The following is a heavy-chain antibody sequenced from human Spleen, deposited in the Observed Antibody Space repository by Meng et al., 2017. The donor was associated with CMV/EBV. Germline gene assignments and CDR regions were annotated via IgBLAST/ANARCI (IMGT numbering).Heavy chain of an antibody. CDR1: GYTFTGYY. Sequence: QVQLVKSGAEVKKPGASVKVSCKASGYTFTGYYMHWVRQAPGQGLEWMGWISAYDGNTNYAQKFQGRVTITADESTSTAYMELSSLRSEDTAVYYCAREIGSYPGPWGQGTLVTVSS. D-gene: IGHD1-26*01. CDR3: AREIGSYPGP. CDR2: ISAYDGNT. J-gene: IGHJ5*02. V-gene: IGHV1-18*04.